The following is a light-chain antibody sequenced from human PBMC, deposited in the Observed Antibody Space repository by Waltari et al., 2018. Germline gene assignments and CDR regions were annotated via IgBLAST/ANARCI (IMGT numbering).Light chain of an antibody. CDR1: SSDVGGYNY. V-gene: IGLV2-8*01. Sequence: QSALTQPASVSGSPGQSITISCTGTSSDVGGYNYVSWYQQHPGKAPNPMIYEVSTPPSGVPDRFSGSKSGNTASLTVSGLRAEDEADYYCSSYAGNNNVVFGGGTKLTVL. CDR3: SSYAGNNNVV. CDR2: EVS. J-gene: IGLJ2*01.